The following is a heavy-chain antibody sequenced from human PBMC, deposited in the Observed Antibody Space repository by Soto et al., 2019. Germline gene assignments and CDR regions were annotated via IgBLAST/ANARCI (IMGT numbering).Heavy chain of an antibody. CDR1: GGTFSSCA. Sequence: SVKVSCKASGGTFSSCAISWVRQAPGQGLEWMGGIIPIFGTANYAQKFQGRVTITADESTSTAYMELSSLRSEDTAVYYCGRRVIAARPIYCYYGIDVWGQGTTVTVSS. J-gene: IGHJ6*02. D-gene: IGHD6-6*01. CDR3: GRRVIAARPIYCYYGIDV. CDR2: IIPIFGTA. V-gene: IGHV1-69*13.